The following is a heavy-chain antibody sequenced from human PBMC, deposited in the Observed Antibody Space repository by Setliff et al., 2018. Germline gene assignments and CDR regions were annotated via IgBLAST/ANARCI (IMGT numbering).Heavy chain of an antibody. V-gene: IGHV1-2*02. D-gene: IGHD1-26*01. CDR2: INPDNGGT. CDR3: ATAVWEFLY. Sequence: GASVKVSCKASGYAFFGYFMSWVRQAPGQGPEWMGWINPDNGGTHYAEKFQGRVTMTRDTSISTAYMELSSLRSDDTAIYYCATAVWEFLYWGQGALVTVSS. J-gene: IGHJ4*02. CDR1: GYAFFGYF.